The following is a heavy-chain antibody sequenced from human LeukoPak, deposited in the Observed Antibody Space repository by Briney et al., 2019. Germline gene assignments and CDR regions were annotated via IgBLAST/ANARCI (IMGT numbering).Heavy chain of an antibody. CDR1: GFTFSSYN. CDR2: ITSGSSYI. J-gene: IGHJ6*03. CDR3: DRAVYSGGYGAYYYYYMDV. D-gene: IGHD1-26*01. Sequence: GGSLRLSCSASGFTFSSYNMNWVRQAPGQGLEWVSSITSGSSYIYYADSVKGRFTISRDNAKSSLYLQMNSVRAEDTAVYYCDRAVYSGGYGAYYYYYMDVWGKGTTVTISS. V-gene: IGHV3-21*01.